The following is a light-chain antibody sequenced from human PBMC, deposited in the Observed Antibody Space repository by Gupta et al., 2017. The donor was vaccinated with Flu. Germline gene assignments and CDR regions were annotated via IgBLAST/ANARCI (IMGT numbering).Light chain of an antibody. CDR2: GAS. Sequence: GDCATRSCRASQNVSSNYVAWYQQRPGQAPRLLIYGASNRSTGIPDRFSGSGSATDFTLTISRLEPEDFAVYYWQQYGTSLAFGGQTKVEIK. CDR3: QQYGTSLA. J-gene: IGKJ4*01. V-gene: IGKV3-20*01. CDR1: QNVSSNY.